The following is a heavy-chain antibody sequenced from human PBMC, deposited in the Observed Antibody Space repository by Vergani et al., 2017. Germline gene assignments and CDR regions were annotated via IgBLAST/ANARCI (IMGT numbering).Heavy chain of an antibody. Sequence: EVQLVQSGAEVKKPGESLRISCKGSGYSFTTYWINWVRQMPGKGLEWMGRIDPSDSYTNYSPSFQGHVTISVDKSIYTAYLQWSSLKASDTAMYYCARLAPSIAAAGLFDYWGQGTLVTVSS. CDR2: IDPSDSYT. CDR1: GYSFTTYW. D-gene: IGHD6-13*01. J-gene: IGHJ4*02. CDR3: ARLAPSIAAAGLFDY. V-gene: IGHV5-10-1*03.